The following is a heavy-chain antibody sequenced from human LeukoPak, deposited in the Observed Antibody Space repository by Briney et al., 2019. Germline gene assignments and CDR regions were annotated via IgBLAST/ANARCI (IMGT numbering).Heavy chain of an antibody. CDR1: GYTFTGYY. V-gene: IGHV1-18*04. D-gene: IGHD1-26*01. CDR3: ARDPSGSHKTTLSDY. J-gene: IGHJ4*02. Sequence: ASVKVSCKASGYTFTGYYMLWVRQAPGQGLEWMGWISAYNGNTNYAQKLQGRVTMTTDTSTSTAYMELRSLRSDDTAVYYCARDPSGSHKTTLSDYWGQGTLVTVSS. CDR2: ISAYNGNT.